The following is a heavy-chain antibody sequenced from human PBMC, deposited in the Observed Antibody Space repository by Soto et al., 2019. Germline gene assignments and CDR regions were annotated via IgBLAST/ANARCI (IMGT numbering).Heavy chain of an antibody. CDR3: ARDKLELPFDI. D-gene: IGHD1-7*01. J-gene: IGHJ3*02. CDR1: GYTFTSYG. Sequence: ASVKVSCKASGYTFTSYGISWVRQAPGQGLEWMGWISAYNGNTNYAQKLKGRVTMTTDTSTSTAYMELRSLISDDTAVYYCARDKLELPFDIWGQGTMVTVSS. V-gene: IGHV1-18*01. CDR2: ISAYNGNT.